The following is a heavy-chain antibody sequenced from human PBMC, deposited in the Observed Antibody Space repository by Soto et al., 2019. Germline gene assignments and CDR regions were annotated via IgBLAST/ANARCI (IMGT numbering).Heavy chain of an antibody. CDR3: ARSPKDIVVVPDENWFDP. V-gene: IGHV1-69*13. J-gene: IGHJ5*02. Sequence: GASVKVSFKASGGTFSSYAISWLRQAPGQGLEWMGGIIPIFGTANYAQKFQGRVTITADESTSTAYMELSSLRSEDTAVYYCARSPKDIVVVPDENWFDPWGQGTLVTVSS. CDR1: GGTFSSYA. CDR2: IIPIFGTA. D-gene: IGHD2-2*01.